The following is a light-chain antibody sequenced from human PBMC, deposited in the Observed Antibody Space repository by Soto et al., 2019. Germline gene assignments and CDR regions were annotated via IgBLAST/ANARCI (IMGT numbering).Light chain of an antibody. J-gene: IGKJ1*01. CDR3: QQYGSSPTT. Sequence: EIVLTQSPGTLSLSPGERATLSCRASQSVSSSYLAWYQQKPGQAPRLLIYGASSRATGIPDRFSGSGFGTDFTLTISRLEPEDFAVYYCQQYGSSPTTFGQGTKV. CDR2: GAS. CDR1: QSVSSSY. V-gene: IGKV3-20*01.